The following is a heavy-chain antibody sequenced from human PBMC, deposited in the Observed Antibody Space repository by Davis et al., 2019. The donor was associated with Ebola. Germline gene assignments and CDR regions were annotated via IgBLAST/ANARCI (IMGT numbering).Heavy chain of an antibody. CDR2: IRSKTYSGTT. CDR3: TRIVSGIAAAGQY. Sequence: PGGSLRLSCTASGFTFDDYGMSWFRQAPGKGLEWVGFIRSKTYSGTTEYAASVKDRFTISTSASKSIAYLQMNSLITEDTAIYYCTRIVSGIAAAGQYWGQGTPVTVSS. D-gene: IGHD6-13*01. V-gene: IGHV3-49*03. J-gene: IGHJ4*02. CDR1: GFTFDDYG.